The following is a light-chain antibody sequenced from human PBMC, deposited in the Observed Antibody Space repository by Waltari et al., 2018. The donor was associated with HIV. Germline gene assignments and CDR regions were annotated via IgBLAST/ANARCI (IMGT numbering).Light chain of an antibody. CDR2: AVT. Sequence: QSALTQPAYVSGSPGQSITISCTGTGSDVGSYDLVSWDQQHQGKVPKLIISAVTKRPSVISNRFSGSKSGNTASLTISGLQADDEADYSCCSYAASRVFVVFGGGTKVSVL. CDR3: CSYAASRVFVV. CDR1: GSDVGSYDL. J-gene: IGLJ3*02. V-gene: IGLV2-23*02.